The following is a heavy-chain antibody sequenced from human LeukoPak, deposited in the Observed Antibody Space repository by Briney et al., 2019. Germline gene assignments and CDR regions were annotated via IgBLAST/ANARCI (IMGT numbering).Heavy chain of an antibody. V-gene: IGHV3-74*01. J-gene: IGHJ3*01. CDR1: GFTFSSYW. CDR2: INIDGSST. D-gene: IGHD3-16*01. CDR3: ARRRERGASDAFAF. Sequence: PGGSLRLSCAASGFTFSSYWMHWVRQAPGKGLVWVSRINIDGSSTSYADSVKGRFTISRDNAKNTVYLQMNSLRAEDTAVYYCARRRERGASDAFAFWGQGTMVTVSS.